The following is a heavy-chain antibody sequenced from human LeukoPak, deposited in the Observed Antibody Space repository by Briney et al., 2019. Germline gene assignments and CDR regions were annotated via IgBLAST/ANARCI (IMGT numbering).Heavy chain of an antibody. Sequence: GGSLRLACAASGFTFSSYWMSWVRQAPGKGLEWVSVIYSGGSTFYADSVKGRFTISRDNSKNTLYLQTNGLRDEDTAVYFCAREVHVDYWGQGTLVTVSS. CDR3: AREVHVDY. J-gene: IGHJ4*02. CDR1: GFTFSSYW. V-gene: IGHV3-66*02. CDR2: IYSGGST.